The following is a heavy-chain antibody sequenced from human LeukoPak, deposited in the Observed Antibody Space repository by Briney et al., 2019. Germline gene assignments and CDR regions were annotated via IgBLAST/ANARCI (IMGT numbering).Heavy chain of an antibody. CDR3: AKVIRGYCSSTSCYYFDY. J-gene: IGHJ4*02. Sequence: GGSLRLSCAASGFTFSSYGMHWVRQAPGKGLEWVAFIRYDGSNKYYADSVKDRFTISRDNSKNTLYLQMNSLRAEDTAVYYCAKVIRGYCSSTSCYYFDYWGQGTLVTVSS. CDR2: IRYDGSNK. D-gene: IGHD2-2*01. CDR1: GFTFSSYG. V-gene: IGHV3-30*02.